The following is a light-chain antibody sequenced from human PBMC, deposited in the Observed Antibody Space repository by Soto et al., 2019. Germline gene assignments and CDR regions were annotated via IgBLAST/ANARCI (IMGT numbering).Light chain of an antibody. CDR1: QGISSF. Sequence: DIQLTQSPSFLSASAVDGVSSTCLASQGISSFLAWYQQKPGRAPKLLIYAASSFQSWVPSRFSGSGSGTDFTLTISSLQPEDFATYYCQKLNSYPINCGQGIRREI. CDR2: AAS. CDR3: QKLNSYPIN. V-gene: IGKV1-9*01. J-gene: IGKJ5*01.